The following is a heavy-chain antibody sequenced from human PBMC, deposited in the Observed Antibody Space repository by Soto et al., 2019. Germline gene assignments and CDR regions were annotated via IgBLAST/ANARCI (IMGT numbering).Heavy chain of an antibody. Sequence: LQLQESGPVLVKPSETLSLTCTVSGGSISSSIYYWGCIRQPPGKGLEWIASVYYSGTTYYNPSLRRRLTITLDTSKNQCPLKLSSVTAVQTAVYYCTSFYDNSGYYHNSSCMDVWGQGTTVTVSS. CDR1: GGSISSSIYY. J-gene: IGHJ6*01. D-gene: IGHD3-22*01. CDR3: TSFYDNSGYYHNSSCMDV. CDR2: VYYSGTT. V-gene: IGHV4-39*01.